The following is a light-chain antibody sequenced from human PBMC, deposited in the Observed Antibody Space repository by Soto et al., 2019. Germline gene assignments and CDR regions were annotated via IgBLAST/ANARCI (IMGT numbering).Light chain of an antibody. CDR1: QNVAKNY. V-gene: IGKV3-20*01. CDR2: AAS. J-gene: IGKJ1*01. Sequence: EIVLTQSPGTLSLSPGERATLSCRASQNVAKNYLAWYRQKPGQAPRLLIHAASSRVTGIPDRFSGSGSGTDFTLTISRLEPEDFAVYYCHQYASAPQTFGQGTKVGIK. CDR3: HQYASAPQT.